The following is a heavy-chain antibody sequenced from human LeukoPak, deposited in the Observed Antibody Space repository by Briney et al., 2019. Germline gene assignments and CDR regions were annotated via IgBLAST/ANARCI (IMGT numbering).Heavy chain of an antibody. CDR1: GGSFSGYY. J-gene: IGHJ6*02. Sequence: SETLSLTCAVYGGSFSGYYWSWIRQSPGKGLEWIGEINQSGSTNHNPSLKSRVTISVDTSKNQFSLKVSSVTAADTAVYYCARRVTGSWFGEFTDYYYYYGMDVWGQGTTVTVSS. CDR2: INQSGST. D-gene: IGHD3-10*01. V-gene: IGHV4-34*01. CDR3: ARRVTGSWFGEFTDYYYYYGMDV.